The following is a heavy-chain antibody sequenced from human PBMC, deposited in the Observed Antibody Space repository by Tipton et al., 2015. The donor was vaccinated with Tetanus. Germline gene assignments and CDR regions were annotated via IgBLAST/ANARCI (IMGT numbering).Heavy chain of an antibody. CDR2: VYYDGSA. CDR3: TRHVVEAVPRWFDP. Sequence: TLSLTCTISGGSISRFYWGWIRQPPGKGLEWIASVYYDGSAYTNPSLKSRIAISIDTSGSQFSLKVHSVTAADTAFYYCTRHVVEAVPRWFDPWGQGTLVTVSS. V-gene: IGHV4-59*05. D-gene: IGHD2-2*01. CDR1: GGSISRFY. J-gene: IGHJ5*02.